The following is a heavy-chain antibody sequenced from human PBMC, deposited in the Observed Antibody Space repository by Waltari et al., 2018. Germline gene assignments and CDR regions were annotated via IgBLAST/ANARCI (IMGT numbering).Heavy chain of an antibody. Sequence: EVQLVESGGGLVQPGGSLRLSCAASGFSFNCDWMSWVRQDAGRGLGGGAKISQDGRDKSYVDSGKGGFTISRDNAEKALYLRMSSLRAEDTAVYYCAGENGWSFDNWGQGTLVTVSS. CDR1: GFSFNCDW. D-gene: IGHD6-19*01. CDR3: AGENGWSFDN. J-gene: IGHJ4*02. CDR2: ISQDGRDK. V-gene: IGHV3-7*01.